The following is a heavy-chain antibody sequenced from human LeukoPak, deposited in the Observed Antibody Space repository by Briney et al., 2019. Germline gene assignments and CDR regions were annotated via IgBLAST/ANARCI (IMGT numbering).Heavy chain of an antibody. CDR1: GGYISSYF. V-gene: IGHV4-59*01. D-gene: IGHD6-13*01. CDR2: ISYSGST. Sequence: SETLSLTCTVSGGYISSYFWSWIRQPPGKTLEWIGYISYSGSTNYDPSLKSRVTISVDTSKNQFSLKLTSVSAADTALYYCARADTHHRHSSSWHFDYWGKGTLVTVSS. CDR3: ARADTHHRHSSSWHFDY. J-gene: IGHJ4*02.